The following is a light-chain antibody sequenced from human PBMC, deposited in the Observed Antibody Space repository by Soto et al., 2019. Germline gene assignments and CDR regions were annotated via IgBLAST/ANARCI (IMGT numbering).Light chain of an antibody. CDR2: GAS. V-gene: IGKV3-20*01. Sequence: EILLTQSPATLSVSPGERATLYCRASQSVGSSLAWYQQKPGQAPRLLIYGASSLDTGVPDRFSGSGSGIEFTLTISRLEPDDSAVYYCQQYGVSPTFGGGTKVDIK. J-gene: IGKJ4*02. CDR3: QQYGVSPT. CDR1: QSVGSS.